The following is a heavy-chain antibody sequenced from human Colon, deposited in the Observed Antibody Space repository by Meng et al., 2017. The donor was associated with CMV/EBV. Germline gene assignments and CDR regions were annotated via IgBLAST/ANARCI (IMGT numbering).Heavy chain of an antibody. Sequence: GGSLRLSCSASGFTFNDFDMTWVRQAPGKGLEWVSSISGSGVTTYYSDAVKGRFTISRDNSRNTLHLQINSLRADDTAVYYCARLVVGDNDYFDYWGQGTLVTVSS. J-gene: IGHJ4*02. CDR1: GFTFNDFD. CDR2: ISGSGVTT. V-gene: IGHV3-23*01. CDR3: ARLVVGDNDYFDY. D-gene: IGHD2-15*01.